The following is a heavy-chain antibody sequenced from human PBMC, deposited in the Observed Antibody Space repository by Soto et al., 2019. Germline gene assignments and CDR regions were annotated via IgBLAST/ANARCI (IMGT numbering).Heavy chain of an antibody. D-gene: IGHD3-3*01. J-gene: IGHJ3*02. Sequence: GGSLRLSCAASGFTFSSYWMSWVRQAPGKGLEWVANIKQDGSEKYYVDSVKGRFTISRDNAKNSLYLQMSSLRAEDTAVYYCARTRLDFWSGYYIAFDIWGQGTMVTVSS. CDR3: ARTRLDFWSGYYIAFDI. V-gene: IGHV3-7*01. CDR2: IKQDGSEK. CDR1: GFTFSSYW.